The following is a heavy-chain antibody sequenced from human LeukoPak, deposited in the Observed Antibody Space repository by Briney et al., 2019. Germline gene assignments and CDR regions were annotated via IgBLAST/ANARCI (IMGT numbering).Heavy chain of an antibody. J-gene: IGHJ6*03. CDR1: GFTFSSYG. D-gene: IGHD2-2*02. CDR2: IWYDGSNK. V-gene: IGHV3-33*01. Sequence: PGRSLRLSCAASGFTFSSYGMHWVRQAPGKGLEWVAVIWYDGSNKYYADSVKGRFTISRDNSKNTLYLQMSSLRAEDTAVYYCARGYCSSTSCYRVGYTDVWGKGTTVTVSS. CDR3: ARGYCSSTSCYRVGYTDV.